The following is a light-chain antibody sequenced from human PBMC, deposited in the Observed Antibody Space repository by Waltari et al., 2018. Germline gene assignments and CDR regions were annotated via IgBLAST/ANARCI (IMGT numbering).Light chain of an antibody. V-gene: IGLV2-14*03. Sequence: QSALTQPASVSGSPGQSITISCTGTSSDVGTYNYVSWYQQHPGKAPKLMIYDVSNRTAGVADRFFASKAGNTSSPTISVIQAEDEDDYYCNSYSSSSSLVLLGGWTKLTVV. CDR3: NSYSSSSSLVL. CDR1: SSDVGTYNY. J-gene: IGLJ2*01. CDR2: DVS.